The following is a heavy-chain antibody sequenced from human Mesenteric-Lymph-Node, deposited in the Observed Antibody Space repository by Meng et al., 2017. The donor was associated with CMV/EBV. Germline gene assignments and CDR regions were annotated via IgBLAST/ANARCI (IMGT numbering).Heavy chain of an antibody. D-gene: IGHD2-2*02. CDR2: MNPNSGDT. CDR3: AKIDCSRANCYNAVNWFDP. Sequence: ASVKVSCKASGYTFTNFDINWVRQATGQGLEWMGWMNPNSGDTGYAQKFQGRVTMTRNTSINTAYMELNSLRSEDTAVYYCAKIDCSRANCYNAVNWFDPWGQGTLVTVSS. J-gene: IGHJ5*02. V-gene: IGHV1-8*01. CDR1: GYTFTNFD.